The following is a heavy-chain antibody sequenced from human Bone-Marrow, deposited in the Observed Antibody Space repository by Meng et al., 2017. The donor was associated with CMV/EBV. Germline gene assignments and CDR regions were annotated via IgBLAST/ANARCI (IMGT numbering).Heavy chain of an antibody. CDR2: IYYSGST. CDR1: GGSISSYY. Sequence: SETLSLTCTVSGGSISSYYWSWIRQPPGKGLEWIGYIYYSGSTNYNPSLKSRVTISVDTSKNQFSLKLSSVTAADTAVYYCAIVVVIANWFDPWGQGNLVNFAS. CDR3: AIVVVIANWFDP. D-gene: IGHD3-22*01. J-gene: IGHJ5*02. V-gene: IGHV4-59*12.